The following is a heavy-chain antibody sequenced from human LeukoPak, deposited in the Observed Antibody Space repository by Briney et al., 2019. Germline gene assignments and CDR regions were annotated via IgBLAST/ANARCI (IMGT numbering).Heavy chain of an antibody. Sequence: SKTLSLTCTVSGGSISSGGYYWSWIRQHPGKGLEWIGYIYYSGSTYYNPSLKSRVTISVDTSKNQFSLKLSSVTAADTAVYYCARYYDSLAYFDYWGQGTLVTVSS. V-gene: IGHV4-31*03. CDR2: IYYSGST. CDR1: GGSISSGGYY. J-gene: IGHJ4*02. D-gene: IGHD5-12*01. CDR3: ARYYDSLAYFDY.